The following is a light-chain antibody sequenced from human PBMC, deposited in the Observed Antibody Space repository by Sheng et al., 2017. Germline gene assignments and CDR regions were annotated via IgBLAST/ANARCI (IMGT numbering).Light chain of an antibody. J-gene: IGKJ1*01. CDR2: DAS. Sequence: AIRITQSPSSLSASTGDRVTITCRASQGISTYLAWYQQKPGKAPKLLIHDASSLQSGVPSRFSGSGYGTDFTLTISSLQPEDFATYYCQQANSFPWTFGQGTKVEIK. V-gene: IGKV1-8*01. CDR1: QGISTY. CDR3: QQANSFPWT.